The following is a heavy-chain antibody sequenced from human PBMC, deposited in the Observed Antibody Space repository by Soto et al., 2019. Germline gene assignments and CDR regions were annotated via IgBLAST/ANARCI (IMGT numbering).Heavy chain of an antibody. CDR2: ISYSGST. CDR1: GGSISSSGYY. Sequence: QLQLRESGPGLVKPSETLSLTCTVSGGSISSSGYYWGWIRQPPGKGLEWIGSISYSGSTSYNPCPRSXXTXSXXTSTDHGSLIVSAVTGADTAVEYRPRRGTLWNPGYWGQGNMVTVSS. CDR3: PRRGTLWNPGY. D-gene: IGHD1-1*01. J-gene: IGHJ1*01. V-gene: IGHV4-39*02.